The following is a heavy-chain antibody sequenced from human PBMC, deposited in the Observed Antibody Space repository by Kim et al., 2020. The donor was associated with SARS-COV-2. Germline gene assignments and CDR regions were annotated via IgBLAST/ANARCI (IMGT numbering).Heavy chain of an antibody. CDR2: ST. D-gene: IGHD6-13*01. V-gene: IGHV4-31*02. J-gene: IGHJ4*02. Sequence: STYYTPSLKSRVTISVDTSKNHFSLKLSSVTAADTAVYYCARDRAAGLDYWGQGTPITVSS. CDR3: ARDRAAGLDY.